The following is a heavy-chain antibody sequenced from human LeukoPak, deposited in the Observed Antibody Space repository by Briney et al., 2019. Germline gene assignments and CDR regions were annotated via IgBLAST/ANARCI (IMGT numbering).Heavy chain of an antibody. Sequence: GGALRLSCAASGFTFSSYAMSWVRQAPGKGLEGVSAISGSGGSTYYADSVKGRFTISRDNSKNTLYLQMNSLRAEDTAVYYCAKVVVVAATGNWFDPWGQGTLVTVSS. V-gene: IGHV3-23*01. D-gene: IGHD2-15*01. J-gene: IGHJ5*02. CDR2: ISGSGGST. CDR1: GFTFSSYA. CDR3: AKVVVVAATGNWFDP.